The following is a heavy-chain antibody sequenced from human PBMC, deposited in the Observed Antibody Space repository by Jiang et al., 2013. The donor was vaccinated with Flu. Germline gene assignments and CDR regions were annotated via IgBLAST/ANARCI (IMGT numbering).Heavy chain of an antibody. D-gene: IGHD3-10*01. V-gene: IGHV1-18*01. CDR3: ARVRGSGTYFDY. Sequence: FTSYGIHWVRQAPGQGLEWMGWITTYNGNTKYAQNFQGRVTMTSDTSTSTAYMEVRSLRSPDTAVYYCARVRGSGTYFDYWGQGTLVTVSS. CDR2: ITTYNGNT. CDR1: FTSYG. J-gene: IGHJ4*02.